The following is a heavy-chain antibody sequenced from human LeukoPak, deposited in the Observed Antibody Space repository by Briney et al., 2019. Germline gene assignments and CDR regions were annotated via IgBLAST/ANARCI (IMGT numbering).Heavy chain of an antibody. CDR3: ARADPSPALDY. J-gene: IGHJ4*02. CDR2: INPNSGDT. Sequence: ASVKVSCKASGYTLIGYYMHWVRQAPGQGLEWMGWINPNSGDTNYAQKFQGRVTMTRDTSISTAYMEVSRLRSDNTAVYYCARADPSPALDYWGQGTLVTVSS. V-gene: IGHV1-2*02. CDR1: GYTLIGYY.